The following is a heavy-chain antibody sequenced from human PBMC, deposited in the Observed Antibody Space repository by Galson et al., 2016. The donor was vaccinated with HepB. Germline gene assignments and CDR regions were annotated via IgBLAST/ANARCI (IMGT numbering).Heavy chain of an antibody. J-gene: IGHJ6*04. CDR2: ISYDGGNK. CDR1: GFTFSTYA. Sequence: SLRLSCAASGFTFSTYAMHWVRQAPGKGLEWVAVISYDGGNKYYADSVKGRFTISRDNSKNTLYLQMNSLRAEDTAVYYCAKPWIVVVAASHMDVWGKGTTVTVSS. CDR3: AKPWIVVVAASHMDV. V-gene: IGHV3-30*18. D-gene: IGHD2-15*01.